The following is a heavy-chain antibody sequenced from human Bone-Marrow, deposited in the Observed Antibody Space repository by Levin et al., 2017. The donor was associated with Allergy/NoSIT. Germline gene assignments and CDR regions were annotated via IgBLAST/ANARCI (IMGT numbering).Heavy chain of an antibody. CDR3: ARDQFRRATIGARWFDP. V-gene: IGHV3-7*01. CDR1: GFTFSNSW. CDR2: IKEDGSEK. D-gene: IGHD5-24*01. Sequence: QASETLSLTCAASGFTFSNSWMSWVRQAPGKGLEWVANIKEDGSEKYYVDSVKGRFTISRDNAKNSLFVQMNSLRVEDTAVYYCARDQFRRATIGARWFDPRGQGALVTVSS. J-gene: IGHJ5*02.